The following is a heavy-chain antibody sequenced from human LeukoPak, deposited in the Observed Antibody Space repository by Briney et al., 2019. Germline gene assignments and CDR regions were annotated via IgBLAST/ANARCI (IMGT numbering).Heavy chain of an antibody. Sequence: GSLRLSCAASGFTVSSTYMNWVRQAPGKGLEWVSVIYRGDSTYYAESVKGRFTISRDDSKNTLYLQMNSLRAEDTAVYYCARDGDYGDYSHAFDIWGQGTMVTVSS. CDR1: GFTVSSTY. V-gene: IGHV3-66*01. J-gene: IGHJ3*02. D-gene: IGHD4-17*01. CDR2: IYRGDST. CDR3: ARDGDYGDYSHAFDI.